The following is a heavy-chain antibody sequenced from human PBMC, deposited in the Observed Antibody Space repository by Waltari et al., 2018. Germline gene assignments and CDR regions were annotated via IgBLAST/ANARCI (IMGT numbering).Heavy chain of an antibody. D-gene: IGHD2-8*02. CDR1: GGSFRGYY. CDR2: INHSGST. J-gene: IGHJ6*03. Sequence: QVQLQQWGAGLLKPSETLSLTCAVYGGSFRGYYWSWIRQPPGKGLEWIGEINHSGSTNYSPSLKRRVTISVDTSKNQFSLKLSSVTAADTAVYYCARRVVYAPMDVWGKGTTVTVSS. V-gene: IGHV4-34*01. CDR3: ARRVVYAPMDV.